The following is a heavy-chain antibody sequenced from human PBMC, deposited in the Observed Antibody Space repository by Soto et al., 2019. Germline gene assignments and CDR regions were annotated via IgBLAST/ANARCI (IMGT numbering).Heavy chain of an antibody. D-gene: IGHD3-16*01. CDR3: ARRGGKYRPFEI. V-gene: IGHV4-59*08. Sequence: PSETLSLTCTVSGGSISSYYWSWIRQPPGKGLEWIGYIYYSGSTNYNPSLKSRVTISVDTSKNQFSLKLSSVTAADTAVYYCARRGGKYRPFEIWGQGTMVTVSS. CDR1: GGSISSYY. CDR2: IYYSGST. J-gene: IGHJ3*02.